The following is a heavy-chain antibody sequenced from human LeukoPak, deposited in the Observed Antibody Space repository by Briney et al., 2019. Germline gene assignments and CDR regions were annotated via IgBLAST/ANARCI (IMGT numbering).Heavy chain of an antibody. CDR2: IKSKTHGGTT. CDR3: TTWNYDILTGYSI. CDR1: GFTFSSYG. D-gene: IGHD3-9*01. J-gene: IGHJ4*02. V-gene: IGHV3-15*07. Sequence: GGSLRLSCAASGFTFSSYGIHWVRQAPGKGLEWVGRIKSKTHGGTTDYAAAVKGRFTISRDDSKSTLYLQMNSLKTEDTALYYCTTWNYDILTGYSIWGQGTLVTVSS.